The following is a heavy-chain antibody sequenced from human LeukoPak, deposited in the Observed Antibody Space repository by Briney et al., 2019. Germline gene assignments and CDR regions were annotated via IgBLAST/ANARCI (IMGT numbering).Heavy chain of an antibody. CDR1: GFTFSSYW. J-gene: IGHJ4*02. CDR3: ARGTWTLGY. CDR2: IKYDGSEK. D-gene: IGHD1-1*01. V-gene: IGHV3-7*04. Sequence: PGGSLRLSCAASGFTFSSYWMSWVRQAPGKGLEWVAYIKYDGSEKHYVDSLKGRLTISRDNAKNSLYLQMNSLRAEDTAVYYCARGTWTLGYWGQGTLVTVSS.